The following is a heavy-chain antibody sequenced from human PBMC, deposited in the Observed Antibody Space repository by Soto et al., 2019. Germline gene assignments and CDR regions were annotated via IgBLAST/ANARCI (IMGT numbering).Heavy chain of an antibody. J-gene: IGHJ4*02. V-gene: IGHV1-69*01. CDR1: GGTFSSYA. CDR3: ARVEKKGFDY. CDR2: IIPIFGTA. D-gene: IGHD1-1*01. Sequence: SVXVSCKASGGTFSSYAFSWVRQAPGQGLEWMGGIIPIFGTANYAQKFQGRVTITADESTSTAYMELSSLRSEDTAVYYCARVEKKGFDYWGQGTLVTVSS.